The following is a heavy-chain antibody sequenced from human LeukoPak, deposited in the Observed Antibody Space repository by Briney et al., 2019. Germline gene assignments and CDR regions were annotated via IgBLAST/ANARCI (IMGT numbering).Heavy chain of an antibody. D-gene: IGHD6-13*01. J-gene: IGHJ6*02. Sequence: GASVKASCKASGYTFTSYDINWVRQATGQGLEWMGWMNPNSGNTGYAQKFQGRVTMTRNTSISTAYMELSSLRSEDTAVYYCARADSSSSSDYYYYYGMDVWGQGTTVTVSS. V-gene: IGHV1-8*01. CDR3: ARADSSSSSDYYYYYGMDV. CDR1: GYTFTSYD. CDR2: MNPNSGNT.